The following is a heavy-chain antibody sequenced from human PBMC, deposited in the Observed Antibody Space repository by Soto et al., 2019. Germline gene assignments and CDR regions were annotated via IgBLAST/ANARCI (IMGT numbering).Heavy chain of an antibody. CDR2: INPSGGST. CDR1: GYTFTSYY. D-gene: IGHD2-2*01. CDR3: ARGKRPASKAPSYYYYGMDV. J-gene: IGHJ6*01. V-gene: IGHV1-46*01. Sequence: ASVKVSCKASGYTFTSYYMHWVRQAPGQGLEWMGIINPSGGSTSYAQKFQGRVTMTRDTSTSTVYMELSSLRSEDTAVYYCARGKRPASKAPSYYYYGMDVWGQGTTVAAPS.